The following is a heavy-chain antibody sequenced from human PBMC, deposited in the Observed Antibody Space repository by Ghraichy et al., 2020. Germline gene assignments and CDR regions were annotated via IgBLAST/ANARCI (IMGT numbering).Heavy chain of an antibody. J-gene: IGHJ4*02. CDR3: ARNQTSGSYKDLYYLDY. CDR2: ISANSLSA. D-gene: IGHD6-19*01. Sequence: LSLTCVGSGFSFSASAMTWVRQSPGKGLEWVSAISANSLSASYADSVKGRFSISRDNSKDTLYLQMKTLRADDTAVYYCARNQTSGSYKDLYYLDYWGPGTLVTVSS. CDR1: GFSFSASA. V-gene: IGHV3-23*01.